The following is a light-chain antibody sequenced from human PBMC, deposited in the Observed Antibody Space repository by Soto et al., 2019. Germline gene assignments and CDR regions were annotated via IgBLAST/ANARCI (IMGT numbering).Light chain of an antibody. V-gene: IGKV1-5*03. CDR3: QHYNSYSEA. CDR2: KAS. CDR1: QTISSW. Sequence: DIQMTQSPSTLSGSVGDRVTITCRASQTISSWVAWYQQKPGKAPKLLIYKASTLKSGVPSRFIGSGSGTAFTLTFSSLQPDDFATYYCQHYNSYSEAFGQGTEVERK. J-gene: IGKJ1*01.